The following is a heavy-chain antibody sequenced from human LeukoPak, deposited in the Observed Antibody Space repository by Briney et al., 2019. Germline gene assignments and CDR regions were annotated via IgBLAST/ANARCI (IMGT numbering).Heavy chain of an antibody. CDR1: GYTFTGYY. Sequence: GASVKVSCKASGYTFTGYYMHWVRQAPGQGLEWMGWINPNSGGTNYAQKFQGRVTMTRDTSISIAYMELSSLRSEDTAVYYCASRAARGSQGYYYYYMDVWGKGTTVTVSS. J-gene: IGHJ6*03. CDR2: INPNSGGT. V-gene: IGHV1-2*02. D-gene: IGHD6-6*01. CDR3: ASRAARGSQGYYYYYMDV.